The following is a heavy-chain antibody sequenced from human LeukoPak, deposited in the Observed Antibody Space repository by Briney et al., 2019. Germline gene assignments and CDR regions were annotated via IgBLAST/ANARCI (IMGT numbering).Heavy chain of an antibody. Sequence: GGSLRLSCAASGFTFSSYSMNWVRQAPGKGLEWVSSISSSSSYIYYADSVKGRFTISRDNSKNTLYLQMNSLRAEDTAVYYCAKDEAYSGTFDYWGQGTLVTVSS. J-gene: IGHJ4*02. D-gene: IGHD5-12*01. CDR3: AKDEAYSGTFDY. CDR2: ISSSSSYI. V-gene: IGHV3-21*04. CDR1: GFTFSSYS.